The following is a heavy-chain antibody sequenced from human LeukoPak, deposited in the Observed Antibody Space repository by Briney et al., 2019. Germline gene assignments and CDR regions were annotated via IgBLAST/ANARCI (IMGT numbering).Heavy chain of an antibody. CDR1: GYSISSGYY. D-gene: IGHD2-2*01. V-gene: IGHV4-38-2*01. J-gene: IGHJ4*02. Sequence: PSETLSPTCAVSGYSISSGYYWGWIRQPPGKGLEWIGSIYYSGSTYYNPSLKSRVTISVDTSKNQFSLKLSSVTAADTAVYYCARRGYCSSTSCYVDYWGQGTLVTVSS. CDR3: ARRGYCSSTSCYVDY. CDR2: IYYSGST.